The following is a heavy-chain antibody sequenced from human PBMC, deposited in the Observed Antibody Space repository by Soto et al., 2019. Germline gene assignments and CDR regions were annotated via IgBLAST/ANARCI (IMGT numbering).Heavy chain of an antibody. J-gene: IGHJ6*02. D-gene: IGHD1-1*01. CDR3: ARARLYNGDHNIYFFYGLDV. CDR1: GDMFRNSA. V-gene: IGHV1-69*01. Sequence: QVQLVQSGAEVKRPGSSVKVSCKASGDMFRNSAFTWVRQAPGQGLAWMGVIIPLFRKTNVAQNFQGRVTFTADESTSSLYMEASSLTSKDTAVYYCARARLYNGDHNIYFFYGLDVWGQGTTITVSS. CDR2: IIPLFRKT.